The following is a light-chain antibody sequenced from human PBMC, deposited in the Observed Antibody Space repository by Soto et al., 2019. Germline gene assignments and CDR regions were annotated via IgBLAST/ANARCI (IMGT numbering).Light chain of an antibody. V-gene: IGLV1-40*01. CDR1: SSNIGAGYD. CDR3: QSYDSSLSVYV. Sequence: QSVLTQPPSVSGAPGQRVTISCTGSSSNIGAGYDVHWYQQLPGTAPKLLIYGNSNRPSGVPDRFPGSKSGTSASLAITGLKAEDEADYYCQSYDSSLSVYVFGTGTKLTVL. CDR2: GNS. J-gene: IGLJ1*01.